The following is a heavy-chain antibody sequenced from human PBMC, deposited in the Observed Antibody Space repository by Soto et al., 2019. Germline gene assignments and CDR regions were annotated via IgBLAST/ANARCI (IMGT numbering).Heavy chain of an antibody. V-gene: IGHV1-2*02. CDR3: AKGGAIVAACTRVYLYNAMDV. CDR1: GYTFTGYY. CDR2: INPNSGDT. D-gene: IGHD1-26*01. J-gene: IGHJ6*02. Sequence: AASVKVSCKASGYTFTGYYVHWVRQAPGQGLEWMGWINPNSGDTYLAQRFQGRVTMNRDTSIGTAYMELRGLTSDDTAEYYCAKGGAIVAACTRVYLYNAMDVWGQGTTVTVSS.